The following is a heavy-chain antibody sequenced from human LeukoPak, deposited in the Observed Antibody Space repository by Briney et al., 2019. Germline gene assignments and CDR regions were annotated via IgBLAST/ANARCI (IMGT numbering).Heavy chain of an antibody. Sequence: SETLSLTCTVSGGSISSSSYYWGWIRQPPGKGLEWIGSIYYSGSTYYNPSLKSRVTISVDTSKNQFSLKLSSVTAADTAVHYCARHVSRGYCSSTSCYRYYGMDVWGQGTTVTVSS. CDR1: GGSISSSSYY. J-gene: IGHJ6*02. V-gene: IGHV4-39*01. CDR3: ARHVSRGYCSSTSCYRYYGMDV. CDR2: IYYSGST. D-gene: IGHD2-2*01.